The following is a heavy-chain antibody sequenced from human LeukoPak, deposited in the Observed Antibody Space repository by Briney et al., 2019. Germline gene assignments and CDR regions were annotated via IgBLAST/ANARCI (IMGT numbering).Heavy chain of an antibody. V-gene: IGHV3-7*01. CDR2: IKQDGSEK. Sequence: GGSLRLSCAASGFTLSTYWMSWVRQAPGKGLEWVANIKQDGSEKYYVDSVKGRFTISRDNAKNLLYLQMNSLRAEDTAVYYCARDTRYFDSWGQGNMVTVSS. CDR1: GFTLSTYW. J-gene: IGHJ4*02. CDR3: ARDTRYFDS.